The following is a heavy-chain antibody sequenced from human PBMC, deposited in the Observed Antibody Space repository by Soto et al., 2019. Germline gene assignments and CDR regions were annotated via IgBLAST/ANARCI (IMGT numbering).Heavy chain of an antibody. CDR1: GGSFSGYY. V-gene: IGHV4-34*01. D-gene: IGHD3-3*01. Sequence: TLSLTCAVYGGSFSGYYWSWIRQPPGKGLEWIGEINHSGSTNYNPSLKSRVTISVDTSKNQFSLKLSSVTAADTAVYYCARGRGITIFGVGLNWFDPWGQGTLVTVSS. CDR2: INHSGST. J-gene: IGHJ5*02. CDR3: ARGRGITIFGVGLNWFDP.